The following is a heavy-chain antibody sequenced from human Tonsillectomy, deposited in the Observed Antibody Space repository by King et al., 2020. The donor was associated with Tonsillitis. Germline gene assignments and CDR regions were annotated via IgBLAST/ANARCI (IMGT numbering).Heavy chain of an antibody. Sequence: VQLVESGGGLVQPGGSLGLSCAASGFTFSSYAMTWVRQAPGKGLEWVSGISGSGASTYYADSVKGRFTISRDNSKNTLYLQMSSLSAEDTAIYYCAKATRTGNTWYYYYAMDVWGLGTTVTAS. CDR2: ISGSGAST. CDR3: AKATRTGNTWYYYYAMDV. J-gene: IGHJ6*02. D-gene: IGHD1-14*01. V-gene: IGHV3-23*04. CDR1: GFTFSSYA.